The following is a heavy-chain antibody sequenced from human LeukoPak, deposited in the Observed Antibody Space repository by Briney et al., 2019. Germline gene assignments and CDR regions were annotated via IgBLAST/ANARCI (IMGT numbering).Heavy chain of an antibody. V-gene: IGHV3-30*02. CDR1: GFTFNSYG. Sequence: GGSLRLSCAVSGFTFNSYGMHWVRQAPGKGLEWVAVIWYDGSNKYYADSVKGRFTISRDNFKNTLYLKMNSLRAEDTAVYYCAKERSRFADYYFDYWGQGTLVTVSS. J-gene: IGHJ4*02. CDR3: AKERSRFADYYFDY. D-gene: IGHD2-2*01. CDR2: IWYDGSNK.